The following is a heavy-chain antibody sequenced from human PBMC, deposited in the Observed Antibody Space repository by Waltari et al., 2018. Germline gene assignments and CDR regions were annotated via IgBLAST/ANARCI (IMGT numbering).Heavy chain of an antibody. CDR1: GGSISSYY. V-gene: IGHV4-59*01. CDR2: IYYSGST. J-gene: IGHJ4*02. Sequence: QVQLQESGPGLVKPSETLSLTCTVSGGSISSYYWSWIRQPPGKGLEWIGYIYYSGSTNYNPSLKSRVTISVDTSKNQFSLKLSSVTAADTAVYYCASYYYDSSGYYSYFDYWGQGTLVTVSS. D-gene: IGHD3-22*01. CDR3: ASYYYDSSGYYSYFDY.